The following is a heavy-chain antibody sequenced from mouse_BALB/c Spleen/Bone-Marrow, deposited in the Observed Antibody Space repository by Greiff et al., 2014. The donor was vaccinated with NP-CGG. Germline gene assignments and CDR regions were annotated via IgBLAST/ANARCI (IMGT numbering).Heavy chain of an antibody. D-gene: IGHD2-4*01. V-gene: IGHV1-77*01. CDR2: IYPGSGST. Sequence: QVQLQQPGPELVKPGASVKMSCKASGYTFTDYVISWVKQRTGRGLEWIGEIYPGSGSTYYNEKFKGKATLTADKSSNTAYMQLSSLTSEDSAVYFCARYYDYDWYFDVWGAGTTVTVSS. CDR1: GYTFTDYV. CDR3: ARYYDYDWYFDV. J-gene: IGHJ1*01.